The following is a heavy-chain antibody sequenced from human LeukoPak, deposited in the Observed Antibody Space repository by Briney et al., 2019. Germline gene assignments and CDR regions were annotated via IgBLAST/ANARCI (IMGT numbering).Heavy chain of an antibody. CDR1: GGTFSSYA. CDR3: AGLRQWLYYFDY. V-gene: IGHV1-69*05. J-gene: IGHJ4*02. D-gene: IGHD6-19*01. CDR2: IIPIFGTA. Sequence: SVKVSCEASGGTFSSYAISWVRQAPGQGLEWMGGIIPIFGTANYAQKFQGRVTITTDESTSTAYMELSSLRSEDTAVYYCAGLRQWLYYFDYWGQGTLVTVSS.